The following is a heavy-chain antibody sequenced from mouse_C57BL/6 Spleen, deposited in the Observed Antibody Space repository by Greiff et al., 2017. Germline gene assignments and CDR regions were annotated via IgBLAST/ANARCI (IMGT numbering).Heavy chain of an antibody. CDR2: ISSGSSTI. CDR1: GFTFSDYG. D-gene: IGHD2-12*01. J-gene: IGHJ4*01. Sequence: EVKLVESGGGLVKPGGSLKLSCAASGFTFSDYGMHWVRQAPEKGLEWVAYISSGSSTIYYADTGKGRFTISRDNAKNTLFLQMTSLRSEDTAMYYCARPPYSLYAMDYWGQGTSVTVSS. V-gene: IGHV5-17*01. CDR3: ARPPYSLYAMDY.